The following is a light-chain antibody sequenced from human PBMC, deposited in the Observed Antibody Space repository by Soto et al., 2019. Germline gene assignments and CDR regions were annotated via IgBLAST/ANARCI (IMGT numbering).Light chain of an antibody. J-gene: IGKJ3*01. CDR1: QGISDY. CDR2: AAS. V-gene: IGKV1-27*01. Sequence: DIQMTQSPSSLSAFLGDRVTITCRASQGISDYLGWYQQKPGKDPKLLIYAASTLQSGVPPRFSGTGSGTDFTLTISSLQPEDVATYYCQNYYSAPFTFGPGTKVDIK. CDR3: QNYYSAPFT.